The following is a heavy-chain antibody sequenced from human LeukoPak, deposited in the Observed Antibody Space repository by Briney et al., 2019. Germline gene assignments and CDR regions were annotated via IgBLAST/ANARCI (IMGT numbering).Heavy chain of an antibody. Sequence: ASVKVSCKASGYTVTGYYKHGARQAPGQGLEWMGRIHPNSGGTNYAQKLQGRVNMTRDTPIRTAHMALSRLRSDGTAVYYCARVEEYSSSRGHYHYYYYMDVWGKGTTVTVSS. J-gene: IGHJ6*03. CDR3: ARVEEYSSSRGHYHYYYYMDV. CDR1: GYTVTGYY. V-gene: IGHV1-2*06. D-gene: IGHD6-6*01. CDR2: IHPNSGGT.